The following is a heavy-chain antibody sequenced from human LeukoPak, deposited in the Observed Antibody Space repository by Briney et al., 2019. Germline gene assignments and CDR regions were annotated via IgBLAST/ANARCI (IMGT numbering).Heavy chain of an antibody. Sequence: GGSLRLSCAASGFTFSSYAMPWVRQAPGKGLEYVSAISSNGGRTYYANSVKGRFTISRDNSKNTLYLQVGSLRAEDMAVYYCARAGGRITIFGVVDSEYYYGMDVWGQGTTVTVSS. CDR2: ISSNGGRT. CDR1: GFTFSSYA. V-gene: IGHV3-64*01. D-gene: IGHD3-3*01. CDR3: ARAGGRITIFGVVDSEYYYGMDV. J-gene: IGHJ6*02.